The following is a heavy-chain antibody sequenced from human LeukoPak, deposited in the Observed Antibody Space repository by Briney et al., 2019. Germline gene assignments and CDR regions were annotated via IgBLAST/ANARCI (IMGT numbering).Heavy chain of an antibody. V-gene: IGHV3-23*01. J-gene: IGHJ4*02. CDR1: GFTFSSYA. Sequence: GGSLRLSCAASGFTFSSYAMSWVRQAPGKGREWVSAISGSGGSTYYADSVKGRFTISRDNSKNTLYLQMNSLRAEDTAVYYCASLPSMDYYGDYGAGLDYWGQGTLVTVSS. D-gene: IGHD4-17*01. CDR2: ISGSGGST. CDR3: ASLPSMDYYGDYGAGLDY.